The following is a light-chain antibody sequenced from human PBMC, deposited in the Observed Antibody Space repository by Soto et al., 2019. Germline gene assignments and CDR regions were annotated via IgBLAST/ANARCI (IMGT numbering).Light chain of an antibody. CDR3: QQSYSTPPGYT. J-gene: IGKJ2*01. Sequence: IQMTQSPASLSASVGDRVTITCRASQSISSYLNWYQQKPGKAPKLLIYAASSLQSGVPSRFSGSGSGTDFTLTISSLQPEDFATYYCQQSYSTPPGYTFGKGTKLEIK. V-gene: IGKV1-39*01. CDR2: AAS. CDR1: QSISSY.